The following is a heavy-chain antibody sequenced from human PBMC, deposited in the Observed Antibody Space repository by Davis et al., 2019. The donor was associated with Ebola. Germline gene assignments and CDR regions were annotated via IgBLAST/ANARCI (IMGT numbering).Heavy chain of an antibody. D-gene: IGHD5-24*01. Sequence: GESLKISCAASGFTFSSYAMHWVRQAPGKGLEWVAVISYDGSNKYYADSVKGRFTISRDNSKNTLYLQMNSLRAEDTAVYYCARGDAYNVALDHWGQGTLVTVSS. CDR1: GFTFSSYA. J-gene: IGHJ4*02. CDR3: ARGDAYNVALDH. V-gene: IGHV3-30-3*01. CDR2: ISYDGSNK.